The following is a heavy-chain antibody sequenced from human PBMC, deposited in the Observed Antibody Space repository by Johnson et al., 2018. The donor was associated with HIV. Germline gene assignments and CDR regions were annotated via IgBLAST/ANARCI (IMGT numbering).Heavy chain of an antibody. D-gene: IGHD6-6*01. CDR1: GFTFSSYA. Sequence: QVQLVESGGGVVQPGRSLRLSCAASGFTFSSYAMHWVPQAPGKGLEWVSAIGTAGDTYYPGSVKGRFTISRNNSKNTLYLQMNSLRAEDTAGYYCAREPRIAAFRDAFDIWGQGTMVTVSS. J-gene: IGHJ3*02. V-gene: IGHV3-NL1*01. CDR2: IGTAGDT. CDR3: AREPRIAAFRDAFDI.